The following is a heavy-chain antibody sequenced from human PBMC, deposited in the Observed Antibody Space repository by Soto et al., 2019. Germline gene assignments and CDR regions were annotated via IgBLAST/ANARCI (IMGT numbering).Heavy chain of an antibody. CDR2: IYYSGST. V-gene: IGHV4-59*08. CDR1: GGSISSYY. Sequence: QVQLQESGPGLVKPSETLSLTCTVSGGSISSYYWSWIRQPPGKGLEWIGYIYYSGSTNYNPSLKRQVTISVDTSKNQFSLKLSYVTAADKAVYYCARAGYSNRNYYYYYMDVWGKGTTVTVSS. CDR3: ARAGYSNRNYYYYYMDV. J-gene: IGHJ6*03. D-gene: IGHD4-4*01.